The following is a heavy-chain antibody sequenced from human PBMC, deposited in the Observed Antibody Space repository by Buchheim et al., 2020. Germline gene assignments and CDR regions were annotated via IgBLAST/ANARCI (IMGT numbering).Heavy chain of an antibody. Sequence: EVQLVESGGGLVQPGGSLRLSCAASGFTFSSYWMSWVRQAPGKGLEWVANIKQDGSEKYYVDSVEGRFTISRDNAKNSLYLQMNSLRAEDTAVYYCARLETGDTFDYYYYYMDVWGKGTT. J-gene: IGHJ6*03. CDR3: ARLETGDTFDYYYYYMDV. CDR2: IKQDGSEK. V-gene: IGHV3-7*01. D-gene: IGHD1-1*01. CDR1: GFTFSSYW.